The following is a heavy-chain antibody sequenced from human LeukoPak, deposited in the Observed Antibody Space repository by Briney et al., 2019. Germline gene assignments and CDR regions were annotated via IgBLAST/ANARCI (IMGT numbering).Heavy chain of an antibody. V-gene: IGHV3-15*01. D-gene: IGHD4-17*01. J-gene: IGHJ5*02. CDR2: IKSKTDGGTT. CDR1: GFTFSSYS. Sequence: PGGSLRLSCAASGFTFSSYSMNWVRQAPGKGLEWVGRIKSKTDGGTTDYAAPVKGRFTISRDDSKNTLYLQMNSLKTEDTAVYYCTTATGYGDAWFDPWGQGTLVTVSS. CDR3: TTATGYGDAWFDP.